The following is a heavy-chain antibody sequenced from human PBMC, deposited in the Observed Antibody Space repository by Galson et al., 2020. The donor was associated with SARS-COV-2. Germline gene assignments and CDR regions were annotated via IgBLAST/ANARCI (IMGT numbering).Heavy chain of an antibody. CDR3: ATSGPYCTGGVCPNWFDP. CDR1: GYTLPELS. D-gene: IGHD2-8*02. Sequence: ASVKVSCKVSGYTLPELSMHWVRQAPGKGLEWMGGFDPEDGETIYAQKFQGRVTMTEDTSTDTAYMELSSLRSEDTAVYYCATSGPYCTGGVCPNWFDPWGQGTLVTVSS. V-gene: IGHV1-24*01. J-gene: IGHJ5*02. CDR2: FDPEDGET.